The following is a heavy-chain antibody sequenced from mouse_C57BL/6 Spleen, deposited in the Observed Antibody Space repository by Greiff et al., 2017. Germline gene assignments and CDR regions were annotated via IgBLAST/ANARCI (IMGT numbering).Heavy chain of an antibody. Sequence: VQLQQSGAELARPGASVKLSCKASGYTFTSYGISWVKQRTGQGLEWIGEIYPRSGNTYYNEKFKGKATLTADKSSSTAYMELRSLTSEDSAVYFCAREGYYGNPYYYAMDYWGQGTSVTVSS. CDR2: IYPRSGNT. J-gene: IGHJ4*01. V-gene: IGHV1-81*01. D-gene: IGHD2-1*01. CDR3: AREGYYGNPYYYAMDY. CDR1: GYTFTSYG.